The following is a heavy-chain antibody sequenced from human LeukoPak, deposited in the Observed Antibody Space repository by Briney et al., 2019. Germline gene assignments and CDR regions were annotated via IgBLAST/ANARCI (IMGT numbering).Heavy chain of an antibody. CDR1: GFTFSSYE. CDR2: ISSSGSTI. J-gene: IGHJ5*02. V-gene: IGHV3-48*03. Sequence: GGSLRLSCAASGFTFSSYEMNWVRQAPGKGLEWVSYISSSGSTIYYADSVKGRFTISRDNAKNSLYLQMNSLRAEDTAVYYCARDFSGWSVDPWGQGTLVTVSS. CDR3: ARDFSGWSVDP. D-gene: IGHD6-19*01.